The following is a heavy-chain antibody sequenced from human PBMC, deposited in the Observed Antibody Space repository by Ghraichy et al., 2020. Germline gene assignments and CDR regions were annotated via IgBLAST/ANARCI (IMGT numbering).Heavy chain of an antibody. V-gene: IGHV3-7*03. J-gene: IGHJ4*02. D-gene: IGHD3-10*02. CDR1: GFTFSSYW. CDR3: ARDVQGGSFDY. Sequence: GESLNISCAASGFTFSSYWMSWVRQAPGKGLEWVANIKQDGSEKYYVDSVKGRFTISRDNAKNSLYLQMNSLRAEDTAVYYCARDVQGGSFDYWGQGTLVTVSS. CDR2: IKQDGSEK.